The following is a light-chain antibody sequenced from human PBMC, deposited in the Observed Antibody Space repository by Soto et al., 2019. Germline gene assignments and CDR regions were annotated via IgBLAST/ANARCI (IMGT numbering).Light chain of an antibody. Sequence: QSALTQPASVSGSPGQSITISCTGTSSDVGSYNLVSWYQQHPGKAPKLMIYEDTKRPSGVSDRFSGSKSGNTASLTMSGLHAEDEADYYCCSYAGSTTWVFGGGTKLTVL. CDR1: SSDVGSYNL. CDR3: CSYAGSTTWV. CDR2: EDT. J-gene: IGLJ3*02. V-gene: IGLV2-23*01.